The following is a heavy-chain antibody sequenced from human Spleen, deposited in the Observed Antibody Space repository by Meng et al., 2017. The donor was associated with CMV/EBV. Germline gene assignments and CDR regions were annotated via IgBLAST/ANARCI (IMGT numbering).Heavy chain of an antibody. CDR3: ARAPSGVNYYYYYGMDV. Sequence: ASVKVSCKASGYTFTGYYMHWVRQAPGQGLEWMGWINPNSGGTNYAQKFQGRVTMTRDTSTSTVYMELRSLRSDDTAVYYCARAPSGVNYYYYYGMDVWGQGTTVTVS. CDR2: INPNSGGT. D-gene: IGHD3-10*01. CDR1: GYTFTGYY. J-gene: IGHJ6*02. V-gene: IGHV1-2*02.